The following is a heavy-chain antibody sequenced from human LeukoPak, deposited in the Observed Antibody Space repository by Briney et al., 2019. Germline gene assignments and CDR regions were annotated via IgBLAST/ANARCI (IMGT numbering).Heavy chain of an antibody. CDR1: GYTFIDFY. CDR3: ARDSAPATGLSLDY. CDR2: VNNNNGGT. Sequence: ASVKASCKASGYTFIDFYVHWFRQAPGQGLEWVGEVNNNNGGTKYAQKFQGRVTLTRDTSIRTAYLELSGLRSDDTAVYYCARDSAPATGLSLDYWGQGTLVTVSS. J-gene: IGHJ4*02. V-gene: IGHV1-2*02. D-gene: IGHD2-2*01.